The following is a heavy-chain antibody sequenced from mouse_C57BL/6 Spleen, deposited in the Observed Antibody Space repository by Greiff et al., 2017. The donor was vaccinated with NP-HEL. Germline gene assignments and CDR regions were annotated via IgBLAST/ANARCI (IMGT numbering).Heavy chain of an antibody. CDR3: ARDEGLYYYGSSPYWYFDV. J-gene: IGHJ1*03. D-gene: IGHD1-1*01. V-gene: IGHV5-4*01. Sequence: EVMLVASGGGLVKPGGSLKLSCAASGFTFSSYAMSWVRQTPEKRLEWVATISDGGSYTYYTDNVKGRFTISRDNANNNLYLQMSHLKSEDTAMYYCARDEGLYYYGSSPYWYFDVWGTGTTVTVSS. CDR1: GFTFSSYA. CDR2: ISDGGSYT.